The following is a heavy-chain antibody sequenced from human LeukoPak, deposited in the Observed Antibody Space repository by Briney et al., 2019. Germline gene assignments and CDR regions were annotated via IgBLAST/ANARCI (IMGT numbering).Heavy chain of an antibody. Sequence: GGSLRLSCAASGFTVSSNYMSWVRQAPGKGLERVSVIYSGGSTYYADSVKGRFTISRDNSKNTLYLQMNSLRAEDTAVYYCARGNDVLRFLEWSYGMDVWGQGTTVTVSS. CDR2: IYSGGST. J-gene: IGHJ6*02. CDR3: ARGNDVLRFLEWSYGMDV. D-gene: IGHD3-3*01. V-gene: IGHV3-66*01. CDR1: GFTVSSNY.